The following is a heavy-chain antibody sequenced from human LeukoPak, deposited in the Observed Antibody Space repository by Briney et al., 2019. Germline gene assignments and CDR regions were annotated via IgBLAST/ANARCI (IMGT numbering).Heavy chain of an antibody. J-gene: IGHJ1*01. D-gene: IGHD3-22*01. V-gene: IGHV4-34*01. CDR1: GGSFRGYY. CDR3: ARAVTYYYDSSAQTGYFQH. Sequence: SETLSLTCAVHGGSFRGYYWSWIRQPPGKGLEWIGEINHSGSTNYNPSLKSRVTISVDTSKTQFSLKLTSVTAADTAVYYCARAVTYYYDSSAQTGYFQHWGQGTLVTVSS. CDR2: INHSGST.